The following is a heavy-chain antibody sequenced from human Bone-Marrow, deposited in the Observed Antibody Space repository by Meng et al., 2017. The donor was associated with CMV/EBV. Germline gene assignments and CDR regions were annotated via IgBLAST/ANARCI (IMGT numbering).Heavy chain of an antibody. CDR1: GGSISSSSYY. D-gene: IGHD3-10*01. CDR3: ATTFTGWFDP. CDR2: IYYSGST. V-gene: IGHV4-39*01. Sequence: SETLSLTCNVSGGSISSSSYYWGWIRQPPGKGLEWIGSIYYSGSTYYNPSLKSRVTISVDTSKNQFSLKLSSVTAADTAVYYCATTFTGWFDPWGQGTLVTVSS. J-gene: IGHJ5*02.